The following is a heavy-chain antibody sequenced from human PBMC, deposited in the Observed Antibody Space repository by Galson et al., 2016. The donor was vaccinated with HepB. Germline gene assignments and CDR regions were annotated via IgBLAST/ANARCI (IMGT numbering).Heavy chain of an antibody. J-gene: IGHJ4*02. CDR1: GGSISSSHW. Sequence: ETLSLTCTVSGGSISSSHWWSWVRQPPGKGLEWIGEVYHSASTKYNPSLKSRVAISVDTSKNQFSLKLSSVTAADTAVYYCARDKNERGYSYGHFDYWGQGALVTVSS. CDR2: VYHSAST. CDR3: ARDKNERGYSYGHFDY. D-gene: IGHD5-18*01. V-gene: IGHV4-4*02.